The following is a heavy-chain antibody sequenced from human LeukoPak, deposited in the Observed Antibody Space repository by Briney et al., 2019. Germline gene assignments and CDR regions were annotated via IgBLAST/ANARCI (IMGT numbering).Heavy chain of an antibody. CDR3: ARVGDCSGGSCYADY. D-gene: IGHD2-15*01. J-gene: IGHJ4*02. Sequence: SVKVSRKASGGTFSSYAISWVRQAPGQGLEWMGGIIPIFGKANYAQKFQGRVTITADESTSTAYMELSSLRSEDAAVYCCARVGDCSGGSCYADYWGQGTLVTVSS. CDR1: GGTFSSYA. CDR2: IIPIFGKA. V-gene: IGHV1-69*13.